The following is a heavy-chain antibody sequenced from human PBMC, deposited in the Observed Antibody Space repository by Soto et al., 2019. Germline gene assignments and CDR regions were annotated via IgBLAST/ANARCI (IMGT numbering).Heavy chain of an antibody. V-gene: IGHV4-38-2*01. CDR2: IYHSGST. J-gene: IGHJ4*02. CDR3: ASPRLQLFGEVFF. Sequence: SETLSLTCAVSGYSISSGYYWGWIRQPPGKVLEWIGSIYHSGSTYYNPSLKSRVTISVDTSKYQFSLKLSSVTAADTAVCYCASPRLQLFGEVFFWGQGTLVTVSS. CDR1: GYSISSGYY. D-gene: IGHD3-10*01.